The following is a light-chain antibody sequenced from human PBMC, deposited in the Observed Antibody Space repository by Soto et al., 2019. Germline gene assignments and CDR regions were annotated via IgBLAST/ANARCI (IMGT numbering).Light chain of an antibody. CDR1: SSDVGGYNY. J-gene: IGLJ2*01. CDR3: CPYGGNYRLL. CDR2: DVN. Sequence: QSALTQPRSVSGSPGQSVTISCTGTSSDVGGYNYVSWYQQFAGKAPKVIIYDVNKRPSGVPERFSGSKSGHTASLTISGLQTEDEADYYCCPYGGNYRLLFGGGTKLTVL. V-gene: IGLV2-11*01.